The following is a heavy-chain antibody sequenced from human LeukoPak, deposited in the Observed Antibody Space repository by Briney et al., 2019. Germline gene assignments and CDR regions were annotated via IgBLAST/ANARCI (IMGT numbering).Heavy chain of an antibody. CDR3: ATEYYGSGSYYTIDY. CDR1: GYTLTELS. V-gene: IGHV1-24*01. CDR2: FDPEDGET. Sequence: ASVKVSCKVSGYTLTELSMHWVRQAPGKGLEWMGGFDPEDGETIYAQKFQGRVTMTEDTSTDTAYIELSSLRSEDTAVYYCATEYYGSGSYYTIDYWGQGTLVTVSS. J-gene: IGHJ4*02. D-gene: IGHD3-10*01.